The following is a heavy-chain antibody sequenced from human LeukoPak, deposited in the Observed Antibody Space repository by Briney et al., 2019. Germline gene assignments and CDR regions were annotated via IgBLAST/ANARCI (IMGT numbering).Heavy chain of an antibody. J-gene: IGHJ6*04. CDR1: GGSFSGYY. D-gene: IGHD4-17*01. Sequence: SETLSLTCAVYGGSFSGYYWSWIRQPPGKGLEWIGEINHSGSTNYNPSLKSRVTISVDTSKNQFSLRLSSVTAADTAVYYCVSLGTTVTTRTVMDVWGKGTTVTVSS. CDR2: INHSGST. CDR3: VSLGTTVTTRTVMDV. V-gene: IGHV4-34*01.